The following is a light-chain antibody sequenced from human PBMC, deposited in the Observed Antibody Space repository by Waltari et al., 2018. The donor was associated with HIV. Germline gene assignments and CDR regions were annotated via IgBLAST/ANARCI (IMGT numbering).Light chain of an antibody. V-gene: IGKV2-24*01. CDR1: ESLVRSDGTTH. J-gene: IGKJ2*01. CDR3: MQAKRSYT. CDR2: QIS. Sequence: DIVLTQTPLSSPVTLGQPASFSCRSSESLVRSDGTTHLSWLHQRPGQPPRLLIYQISNRFSGVPDRFSGGGAGTVFTLKISRVEPEDVGIYYCMQAKRSYTFGQGTKLEIK.